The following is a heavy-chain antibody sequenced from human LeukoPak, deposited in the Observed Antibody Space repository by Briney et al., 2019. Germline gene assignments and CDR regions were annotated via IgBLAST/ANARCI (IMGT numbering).Heavy chain of an antibody. J-gene: IGHJ6*02. V-gene: IGHV3-7*01. CDR3: ARDRLIAAAGIRDGMDV. CDR1: GFTFSTYA. CDR2: IKQDGSEK. D-gene: IGHD6-13*01. Sequence: SGGSLRLSCAASGFTFSTYAMSWVRQAPGKGLEWVANIKQDGSEKYYVDSVKGRFTISRDNAKNSLYLQMNSLRAEDTAVYYCARDRLIAAAGIRDGMDVWGQGTTVTVSS.